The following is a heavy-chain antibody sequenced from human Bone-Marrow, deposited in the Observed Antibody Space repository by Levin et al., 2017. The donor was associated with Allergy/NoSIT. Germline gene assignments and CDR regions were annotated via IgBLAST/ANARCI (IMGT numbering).Heavy chain of an antibody. CDR3: ATAKIQLWLRGSSYFDL. D-gene: IGHD5-18*01. J-gene: IGHJ2*01. CDR2: ISPSGKSV. V-gene: IGHV3-11*01. CDR1: GLTFSDQY. Sequence: LSLTCAVSGLTFSDQYMSWIRQAPGKGLEWVSYISPSGKSVYYADSVKGRFTISRDNAKNSLFLQMNSPRADDTAVYYCATAKIQLWLRGSSYFDLWGRGTPVTVSS.